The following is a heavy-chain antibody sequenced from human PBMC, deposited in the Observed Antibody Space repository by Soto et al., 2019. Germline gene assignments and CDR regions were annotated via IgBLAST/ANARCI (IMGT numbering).Heavy chain of an antibody. Sequence: SETLSLTCAVSGGSISSSNSWSWVRQPPGKGLEWIGEIYHSGSTNYNPSLKSRVTISVDKSKNQFSLKLNSLTAADTAVYYCARCIAAAGPIDYWGQGTLVTVSS. D-gene: IGHD6-13*01. CDR1: GGSISSSNS. V-gene: IGHV4-4*02. CDR2: IYHSGST. CDR3: ARCIAAAGPIDY. J-gene: IGHJ4*02.